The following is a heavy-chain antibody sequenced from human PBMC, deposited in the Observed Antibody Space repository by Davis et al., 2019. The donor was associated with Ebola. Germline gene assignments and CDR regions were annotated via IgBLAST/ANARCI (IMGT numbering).Heavy chain of an antibody. J-gene: IGHJ4*02. D-gene: IGHD4-17*01. CDR3: ARVASYGDYFDY. Sequence: SETLSLTCAVSGGSISSYYWSWIRQPPGTGLEWIGYIYYSGSTYYNPSLKSRVTISGDTSKNQFSLKLSSVTAADTAVYYCARVASYGDYFDYWGLGTLVTVSS. CDR1: GGSISSYY. CDR2: IYYSGST. V-gene: IGHV4-59*12.